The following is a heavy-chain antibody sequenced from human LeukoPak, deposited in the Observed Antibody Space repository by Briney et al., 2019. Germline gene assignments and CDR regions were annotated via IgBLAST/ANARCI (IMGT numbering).Heavy chain of an antibody. J-gene: IGHJ4*02. CDR3: ARVCIWDGRTFDY. D-gene: IGHD3-16*01. CDR1: GGSFSGYY. V-gene: IGHV4-34*01. Sequence: TSETLSLTCAVYGGSFSGYYWSWIRQPPGKGLEWIGEINHSGSTNYNPSLKSRVTISVDTSKNQFSLKLSSVTAADTAVYYCARVCIWDGRTFDYWGQGTLVTVSS. CDR2: INHSGST.